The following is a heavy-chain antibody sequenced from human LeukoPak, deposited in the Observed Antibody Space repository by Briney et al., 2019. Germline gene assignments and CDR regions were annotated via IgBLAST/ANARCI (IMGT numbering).Heavy chain of an antibody. J-gene: IGHJ3*01. CDR3: ARGSTADSFDV. Sequence: GGSLRLSCAASGFTFSAYGIHWVRQAPGKGLEWVALIYYDGSNKYYADSVKGRFTISRDNSKNTLYLQMNSLRAEDTAVYFCARGSTADSFDVWGQGTVVTVSS. CDR2: IYYDGSNK. CDR1: GFTFSAYG. D-gene: IGHD5/OR15-5a*01. V-gene: IGHV3-33*01.